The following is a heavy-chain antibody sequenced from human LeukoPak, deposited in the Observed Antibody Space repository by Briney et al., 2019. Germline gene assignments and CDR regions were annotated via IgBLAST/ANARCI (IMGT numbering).Heavy chain of an antibody. Sequence: PGGSLRLSCAASGFTFSSYAMSWVRQAPGKGLEWVSGMSGSDGTTYFADSVKGRFTISRDNSKNTLYLQMYSLRVDDTAVYYCARGPLLYFDYWGQGTLVTVSS. V-gene: IGHV3-23*01. CDR2: MSGSDGTT. CDR1: GFTFSSYA. CDR3: ARGPLLYFDY. J-gene: IGHJ4*02.